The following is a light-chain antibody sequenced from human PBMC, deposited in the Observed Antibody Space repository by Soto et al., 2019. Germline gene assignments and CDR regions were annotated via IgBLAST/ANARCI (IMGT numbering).Light chain of an antibody. V-gene: IGKV3-20*01. J-gene: IGKJ2*01. CDR1: QSVSSNY. CDR2: GAS. CDR3: QQYGTSPQT. Sequence: EIVLTQSPGTLSLSPGERATLSCRASQSVSSNYLAWYQQKPGQAPRLLIYGASSRATGIPDRFSGSGSGTEFTLSISRLEPEDFAVYYCQQYGTSPQTFGQGTKLEI.